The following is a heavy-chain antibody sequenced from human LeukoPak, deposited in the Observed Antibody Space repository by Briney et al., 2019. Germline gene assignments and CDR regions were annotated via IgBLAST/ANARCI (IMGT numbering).Heavy chain of an antibody. V-gene: IGHV3-72*01. Sequence: GGSLRLSCAASGFTFSVHYMDWVRQAPGKGLEWVGRTRNKANSYTTEYAASVKGRFTISRDDSKNSLYLQMNSLKTEDTAVYYCSMGTIDISGYPFDYWGQGTLVTVSS. D-gene: IGHD3-22*01. CDR3: SMGTIDISGYPFDY. J-gene: IGHJ4*02. CDR1: GFTFSVHY. CDR2: TRNKANSYTT.